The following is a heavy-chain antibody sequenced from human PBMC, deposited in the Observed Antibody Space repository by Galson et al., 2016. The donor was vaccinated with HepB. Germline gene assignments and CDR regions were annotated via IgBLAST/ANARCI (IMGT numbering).Heavy chain of an antibody. Sequence: SWIRQHPGKGLEWIGYISYSGGTYYNPSLKSRVTISVDTSENQFSLKLSSGTAADTDVYYCARGVADWGQGTLVTVSS. J-gene: IGHJ4*02. CDR3: ARGVAD. CDR2: ISYSGGT. D-gene: IGHD2-15*01. V-gene: IGHV4-31*02.